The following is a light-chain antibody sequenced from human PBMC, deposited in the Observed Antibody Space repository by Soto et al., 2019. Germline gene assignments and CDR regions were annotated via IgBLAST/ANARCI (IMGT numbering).Light chain of an antibody. CDR3: QRYNTWPLI. J-gene: IGKJ4*01. V-gene: IGKV3-15*01. CDR1: QSVYSN. CDR2: DRS. Sequence: EIVMTQSPVTLSVSPGEGVTLSCRTSQSVYSNLAWYQQKPGQAAGLLIYDRSARATDIPARFSGSGPGTDFTLTVSRLQSEDFSVYYCQRYNTWPLIFGGGTKVEIK.